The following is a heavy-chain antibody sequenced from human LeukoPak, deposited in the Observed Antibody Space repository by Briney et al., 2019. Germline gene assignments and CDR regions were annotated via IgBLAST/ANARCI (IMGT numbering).Heavy chain of an antibody. V-gene: IGHV1-8*01. Sequence: ASVKVSCKASGYTFTSYYINWVRPAPGQGPEWMGWMKPNSGNTDYAQRFQGRVTMTRNTSISTADMELVSLRSEDTAVYDCARAWPSGKYPPNDYWGQGTLVTVSS. CDR3: ARAWPSGKYPPNDY. CDR1: GYTFTSYY. D-gene: IGHD1-26*01. J-gene: IGHJ4*02. CDR2: MKPNSGNT.